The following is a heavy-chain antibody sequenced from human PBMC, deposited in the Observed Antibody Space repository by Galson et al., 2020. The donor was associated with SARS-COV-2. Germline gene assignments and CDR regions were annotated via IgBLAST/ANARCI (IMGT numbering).Heavy chain of an antibody. D-gene: IGHD3-22*01. CDR2: INPNSGGT. Sequence: ASVKVSCQAAGYTLSGHYLHWVRQAPGQGLEWLGWINPNSGGTNYAQKFQGRVTMTRDTSISTAYMELSSLRSDDPAVYYCARPLPYYDSSGFYYWGQGTLVTVSS. CDR3: ARPLPYYDSSGFYY. CDR1: GYTLSGHY. J-gene: IGHJ4*02. V-gene: IGHV1-2*02.